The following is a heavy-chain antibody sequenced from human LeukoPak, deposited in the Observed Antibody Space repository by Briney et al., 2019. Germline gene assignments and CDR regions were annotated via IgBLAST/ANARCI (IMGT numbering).Heavy chain of an antibody. J-gene: IGHJ4*02. Sequence: PGGSLRLPCAASGFTFSSYWMSWVRQAPGKRLEWVANVNEDGSEKYYVDSVKGRFTISRDNAKNSLYLQMNSLRAEDTAVYNCARSEAPGTVDYWGQGTLVTVSS. D-gene: IGHD2-2*01. CDR1: GFTFSSYW. CDR3: ARSEAPGTVDY. CDR2: VNEDGSEK. V-gene: IGHV3-7*04.